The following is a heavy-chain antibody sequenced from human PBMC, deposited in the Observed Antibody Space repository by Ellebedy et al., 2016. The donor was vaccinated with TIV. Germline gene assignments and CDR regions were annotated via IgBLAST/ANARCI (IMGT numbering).Heavy chain of an antibody. Sequence: GGSLRLSCAVSGFTFSSYAMSWVRQAPGKGLEWVSGISGSGGSTYYADSVKGRFTISRDNSKKTLYLQMNSLRVEDTAVYYCAKADQGDFRFFDYWGQGTLVTVSS. CDR3: AKADQGDFRFFDY. D-gene: IGHD2-21*02. J-gene: IGHJ4*02. V-gene: IGHV3-23*01. CDR1: GFTFSSYA. CDR2: ISGSGGST.